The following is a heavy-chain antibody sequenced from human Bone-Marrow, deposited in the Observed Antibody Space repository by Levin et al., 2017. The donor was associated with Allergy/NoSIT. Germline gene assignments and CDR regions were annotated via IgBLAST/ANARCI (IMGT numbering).Heavy chain of an antibody. D-gene: IGHD3-9*01. CDR1: GGSVSSDTYY. CDR2: VSSSGRT. J-gene: IGHJ4*02. V-gene: IGHV4-61*01. Sequence: SQTLSLPCTVSGGSVSSDTYYWSWIRQPPGKGLEWIGYVSSSGRTYYKPSLLSRVTISLQTSNNQFSLKLTSVTPADTAVYYCARDDYSDFTGWVWGQGSLVTVSS. CDR3: ARDDYSDFTGWV.